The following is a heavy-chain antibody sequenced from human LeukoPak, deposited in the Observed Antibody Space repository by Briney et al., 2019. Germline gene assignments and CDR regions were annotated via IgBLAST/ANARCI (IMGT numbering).Heavy chain of an antibody. D-gene: IGHD2-2*02. Sequence: SETLSLTCAVYGGSFSGYYWSWIRQPAGKGLEWIGRIYTSGSTNYNPSLKSRVTMSVDTSKNQFSLKLSSVTAADTAVYYCARDIPLNAFDIWGQGTMVTVSS. V-gene: IGHV4-4*07. CDR1: GGSFSGYY. CDR2: IYTSGST. J-gene: IGHJ3*02. CDR3: ARDIPLNAFDI.